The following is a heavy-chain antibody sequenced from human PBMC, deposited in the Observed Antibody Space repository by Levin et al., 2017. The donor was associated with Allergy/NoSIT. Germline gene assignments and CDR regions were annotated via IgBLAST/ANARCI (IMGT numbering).Heavy chain of an antibody. Sequence: GESLKISCAASGFTFSSYSMNWVRQAPGKGLEWVSSISSSSSYIYYADSVKGRFTISRDNAKNSLYLQMNSLRAEDTAVYYCAREEGSTAMVTGYYYYYGMDVWGQGTTVTVSS. CDR3: AREEGSTAMVTGYYYYYGMDV. J-gene: IGHJ6*02. D-gene: IGHD5-18*01. V-gene: IGHV3-21*01. CDR2: ISSSSSYI. CDR1: GFTFSSYS.